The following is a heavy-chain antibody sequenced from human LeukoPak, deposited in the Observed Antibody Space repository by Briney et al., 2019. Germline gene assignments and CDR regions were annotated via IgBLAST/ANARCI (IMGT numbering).Heavy chain of an antibody. D-gene: IGHD3-22*01. CDR3: AKLPTLYYYDSSGYYYFDY. V-gene: IGHV3-23*01. CDR1: GFTFSSYA. CDR2: ISGSGGST. Sequence: PGGXLXXSCAASGFTFSSYAMSWVRQAPGKGLEWVSAISGSGGSTYYADSVKGRFTISRDNSKNTLYLQMNSLRAEDTAVYYCAKLPTLYYYDSSGYYYFDYWGQGTLVTVSS. J-gene: IGHJ4*02.